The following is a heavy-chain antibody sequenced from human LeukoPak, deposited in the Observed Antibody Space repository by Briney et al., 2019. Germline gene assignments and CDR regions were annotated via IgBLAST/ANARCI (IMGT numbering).Heavy chain of an antibody. CDR1: GGSISSSSYY. CDR2: IYYSGST. J-gene: IGHJ4*02. Sequence: PGETLCLTCTVSGGSISSSSYYWGCIRQPPGKGLEWIGTIYYSGSTYYNPSLKSRVTISVDTSKNQFSLKLSSVTAADTAVYYCARHLTGTTSTVFDDWGQGTLVTVSS. D-gene: IGHD1-20*01. CDR3: ARHLTGTTSTVFDD. V-gene: IGHV4-39*01.